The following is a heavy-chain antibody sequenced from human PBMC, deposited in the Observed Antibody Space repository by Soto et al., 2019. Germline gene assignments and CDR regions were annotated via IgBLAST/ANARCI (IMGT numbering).Heavy chain of an antibody. CDR1: GFSLNTRGVG. CDR2: IYWGDDK. Sequence: QITLKESGPTLVKPTQTLTLTCTLSGFSLNTRGVGVGWIRQPPGKALEWLALIYWGDDKRYSPSLKNRLTITQYSSKNRVNLINTHVVAVDKATYCSAHVALTLPYFESRSQGAMGTMSS. J-gene: IGHJ4*02. CDR3: AHVALTLPYFES. V-gene: IGHV2-5*02. D-gene: IGHD3-16*01.